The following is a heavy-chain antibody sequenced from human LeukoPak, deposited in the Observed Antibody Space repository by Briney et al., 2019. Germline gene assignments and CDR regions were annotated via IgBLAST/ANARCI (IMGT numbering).Heavy chain of an antibody. V-gene: IGHV3-23*01. CDR2: IRGSDGST. CDR1: GFPFSTYA. Sequence: GGSLRLSCAASGFPFSTYAMSWVRQAPGKGLERVSSIRGSDGSTYYADSVKGRFAISKDNSKNTLYLQMNSLRAEDTAVYYCAKDPSGSYYTVFGYWGQGTLVTVSS. J-gene: IGHJ4*02. CDR3: AKDPSGSYYTVFGY. D-gene: IGHD1-26*01.